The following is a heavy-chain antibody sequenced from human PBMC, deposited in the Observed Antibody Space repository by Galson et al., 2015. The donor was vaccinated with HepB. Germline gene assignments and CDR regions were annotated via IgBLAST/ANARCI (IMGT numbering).Heavy chain of an antibody. D-gene: IGHD3-10*01. CDR2: ISYDGSNK. J-gene: IGHJ6*02. V-gene: IGHV3-30*18. CDR1: GFSFSSYG. CDR3: AKDRYFYGSGSQYYYYGMDV. Sequence: SLRLSCAASGFSFSSYGMHWVRQAPGKGLEWVAVISYDGSNKYYADSVKGRFTISRDNSKNTLYLQLNSLRAEDTAVYYCAKDRYFYGSGSQYYYYGMDVWGQGTTVTVSS.